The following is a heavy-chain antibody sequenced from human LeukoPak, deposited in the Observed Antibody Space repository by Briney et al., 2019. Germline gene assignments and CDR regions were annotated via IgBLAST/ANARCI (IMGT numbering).Heavy chain of an antibody. D-gene: IGHD2/OR15-2a*01. Sequence: PGGSLRLSCAASGFTFRTYGMNWVRQAPGKGLEWISYINSNSDTVHYSNSVEGRFTISRDNAKNSLYLQMNSLRAEDTAVYYCASGDFPEAFDIWGQGTMVTVSS. J-gene: IGHJ3*02. CDR1: GFTFRTYG. CDR3: ASGDFPEAFDI. CDR2: INSNSDTV. V-gene: IGHV3-48*04.